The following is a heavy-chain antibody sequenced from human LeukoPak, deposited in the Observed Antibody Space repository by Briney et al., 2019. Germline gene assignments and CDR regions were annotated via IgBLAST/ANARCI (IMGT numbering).Heavy chain of an antibody. V-gene: IGHV1-2*02. CDR3: ARDALGIKGLDY. CDR1: GYTFTGYY. Sequence: ASVKVSCKASGYTFTGYYMHWVRQAPGQGLEWMGWINPNSCGTNYAQKFQGRVTMTRDTSISTAYMELSRLRSDDTAVYYCARDALGIKGLDYWGQGTLVTVSS. D-gene: IGHD7-27*01. CDR2: INPNSCGT. J-gene: IGHJ4*02.